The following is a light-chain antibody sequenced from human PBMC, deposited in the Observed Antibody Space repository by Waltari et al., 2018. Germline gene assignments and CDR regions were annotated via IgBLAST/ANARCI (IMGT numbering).Light chain of an antibody. V-gene: IGLV2-23*01. CDR2: EAT. J-gene: IGLJ1*01. CDR1: SSDVGTYNL. Sequence: QSALTQPASVSGSPGQSLAVSCTGSSSDVGTYNLVSWYQQHPGKAHKRIIYEATKRPSGVSNRFSGSKSGNMASLTISGLQAEDEAEYYCCSFAGRSTWVFGTGTKVTVL. CDR3: CSFAGRSTWV.